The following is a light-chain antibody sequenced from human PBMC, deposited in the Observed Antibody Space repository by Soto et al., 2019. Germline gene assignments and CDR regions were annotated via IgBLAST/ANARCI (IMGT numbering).Light chain of an antibody. CDR3: QQYGSSPYT. J-gene: IGKJ2*01. CDR2: GAS. Sequence: EIVLTQSPGTLYLSPGERATLSCRASQSVSSGYLAWYQHKPGQAPRLLLFGASNRTTGVPDRFSGSGSGTEFTLTISRLEPEDFAVYSCQQYGSSPYTFGEGTKLEI. CDR1: QSVSSGY. V-gene: IGKV3-20*01.